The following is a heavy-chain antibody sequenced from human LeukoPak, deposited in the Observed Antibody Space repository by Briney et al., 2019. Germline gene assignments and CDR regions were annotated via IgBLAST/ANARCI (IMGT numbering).Heavy chain of an antibody. V-gene: IGHV3-23*01. J-gene: IGHJ4*02. CDR3: ARGRPHGNDY. CDR2: ISDSGVNT. D-gene: IGHD4-23*01. CDR1: GFSFSSYV. Sequence: GGSLRLSCAASGFSFSSYVMSWVRQAPGKGPEWVSIISDSGVNTYYADSVKGRFTISRDNSEKTLYLQMNSLRVEDTAVYYCARGRPHGNDYWGQGTLVTVSS.